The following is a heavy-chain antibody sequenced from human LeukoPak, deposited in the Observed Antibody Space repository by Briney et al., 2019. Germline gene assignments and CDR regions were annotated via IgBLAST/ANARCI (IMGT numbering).Heavy chain of an antibody. CDR1: GFTFSSYW. J-gene: IGHJ4*02. Sequence: GGSLRLSCAASGFTFSSYWMHWVRQAPGKGLVWVSRINSDGSSTSYADSVKGRFTISRDNAKNTLYLQMNSLRAEDTAVYYCARADSYGPVTLGWAMGYWGQGTLVTVSS. D-gene: IGHD5-18*01. CDR3: ARADSYGPVTLGWAMGY. CDR2: INSDGSST. V-gene: IGHV3-74*01.